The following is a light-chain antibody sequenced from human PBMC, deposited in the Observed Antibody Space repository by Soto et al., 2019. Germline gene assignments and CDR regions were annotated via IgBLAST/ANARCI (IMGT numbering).Light chain of an antibody. V-gene: IGKV3-11*01. CDR1: QYINTR. CDR2: QTS. Sequence: EIVLTQSPATLSSFQGDRVTLSCRASQYINTRLAWYQHRPGQAPRLLIYQTSIRAAVIPARFSASGTGTDFTHTISDVQPEDFAVYYCHQRQSWPRTFGQGTKVDIK. CDR3: HQRQSWPRT. J-gene: IGKJ1*01.